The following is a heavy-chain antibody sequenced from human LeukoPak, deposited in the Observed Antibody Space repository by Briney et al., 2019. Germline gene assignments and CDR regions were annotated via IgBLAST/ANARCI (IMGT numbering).Heavy chain of an antibody. Sequence: SLRLSCTASGFTFGDYAMSWFRQAPGKGLEWVGFIRSKAYGGTTEYAASVKGRFTISRDDSKSIAYLQMNSLKTEDTAVYYCTRVTGGSRFDFDYWGQGTLVTVSS. D-gene: IGHD1-26*01. CDR1: GFTFGDYA. CDR2: IRSKAYGGTT. V-gene: IGHV3-49*03. CDR3: TRVTGGSRFDFDY. J-gene: IGHJ4*02.